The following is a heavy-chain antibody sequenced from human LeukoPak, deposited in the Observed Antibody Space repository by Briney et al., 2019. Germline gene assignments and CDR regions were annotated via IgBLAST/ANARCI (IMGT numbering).Heavy chain of an antibody. D-gene: IGHD2-2*01. J-gene: IGHJ4*02. CDR2: ISGSGGST. CDR3: AKTYQLLLWYFDY. CDR1: GFTFSSYA. Sequence: GGSLRLSCAASGFTFSSYAMSWDRQAPGKGLEWVSAISGSGGSTYYADSVKGRFTISRDNSKNTLYLQMNSLRAEDTAVYYCAKTYQLLLWYFDYWGQGTLVTVSS. V-gene: IGHV3-23*01.